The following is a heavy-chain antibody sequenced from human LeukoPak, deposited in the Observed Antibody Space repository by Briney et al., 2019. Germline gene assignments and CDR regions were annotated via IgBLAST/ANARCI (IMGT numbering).Heavy chain of an antibody. Sequence: PGGSLRLSCAASGFTFSSYWMHWVRQAPGKGLVGVSRINSDGSSTSYADSVRGRFSISRDNAKNTLYLQMSSLRAGDTAVYYCAKGGGYEAQYYYYYLDVWGKGTTVTISS. CDR1: GFTFSSYW. CDR3: AKGGGYEAQYYYYYLDV. V-gene: IGHV3-74*01. CDR2: INSDGSST. D-gene: IGHD5-12*01. J-gene: IGHJ6*03.